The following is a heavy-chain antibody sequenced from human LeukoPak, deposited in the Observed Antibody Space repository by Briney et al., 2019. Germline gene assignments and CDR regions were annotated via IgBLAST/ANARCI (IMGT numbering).Heavy chain of an antibody. D-gene: IGHD3-10*01. CDR2: IYYSGST. Sequence: SETLSLTCTVSGGSISSYYWSWIRQPPGKGLEWIGYIYYSGSTNYNPSLKSRVTISVDTSKNQFSLTLSSVTAADTAVYYCARSDGYGLVGIWGQGTMVTVSS. CDR1: GGSISSYY. J-gene: IGHJ3*02. V-gene: IGHV4-59*12. CDR3: ARSDGYGLVGI.